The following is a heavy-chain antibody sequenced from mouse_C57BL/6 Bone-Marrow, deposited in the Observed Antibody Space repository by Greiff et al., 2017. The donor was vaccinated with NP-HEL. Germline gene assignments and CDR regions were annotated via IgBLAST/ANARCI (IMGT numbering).Heavy chain of an antibody. D-gene: IGHD1-1*01. V-gene: IGHV1-81*01. CDR2: IYPRSGNT. CDR1: GYTFTSYG. CDR3: AREEFITTPLGYFDY. J-gene: IGHJ2*01. Sequence: QVQLQQSGAELARPGASVKLSCKASGYTFTSYGISWVKQRTGQGLEWIGEIYPRSGNTYYNEKFKGKATLTADKSSSTAYMELRSLTSEDSAVYFCAREEFITTPLGYFDYWGQGTTLTVSS.